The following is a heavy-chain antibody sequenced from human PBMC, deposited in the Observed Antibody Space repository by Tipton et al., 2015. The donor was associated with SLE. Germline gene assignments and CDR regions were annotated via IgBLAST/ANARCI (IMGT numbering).Heavy chain of an antibody. CDR3: TTGSSGSPGH. CDR1: GFTFTNAW. Sequence: GSLRLSCAASGFTFTNAWMSWVRQAPGKGLEWVGRIKSKTDGGTTDYAAPVKGRFTISRDDSKNTLYLQLNSLKTEDTATYYCTTGSSGSPGHWGQGTLVTVSS. CDR2: IKSKTDGGTT. D-gene: IGHD1-26*01. V-gene: IGHV3-15*01. J-gene: IGHJ4*02.